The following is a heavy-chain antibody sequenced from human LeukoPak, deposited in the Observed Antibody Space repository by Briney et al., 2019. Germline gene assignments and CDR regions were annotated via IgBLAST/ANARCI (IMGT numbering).Heavy chain of an antibody. CDR3: ARHLYGDYVEEGDY. CDR1: GFTFDVYG. J-gene: IGHJ4*02. Sequence: GESLRLSCAASGFTFDVYGMSWVRHAPGKGLEWVSGINWNGGHTGYADSVKARFSISRDNAKNSLYLQMNSLRAEDTALYYCARHLYGDYVEEGDYWGQGTLVTASS. D-gene: IGHD4-17*01. CDR2: INWNGGHT. V-gene: IGHV3-20*04.